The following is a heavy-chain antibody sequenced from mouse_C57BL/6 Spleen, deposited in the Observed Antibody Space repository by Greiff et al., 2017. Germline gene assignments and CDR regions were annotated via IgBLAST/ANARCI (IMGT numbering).Heavy chain of an antibody. J-gene: IGHJ4*01. CDR1: GFSLTSYG. Sequence: QVQLKESGPGLVQPSQSLSITCTVSGFSLTSYGVHWVRQSPGKGLEWLGVIWSGGSTDYNAAFISRLSISKDNSKSQVFFKMNSLQADDTAIYYCARNFHYYGSSIYAMDYWGQGTSVTVSS. CDR2: IWSGGST. D-gene: IGHD1-1*01. CDR3: ARNFHYYGSSIYAMDY. V-gene: IGHV2-2*01.